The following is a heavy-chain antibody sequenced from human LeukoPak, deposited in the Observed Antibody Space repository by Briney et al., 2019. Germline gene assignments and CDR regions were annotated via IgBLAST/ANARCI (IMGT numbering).Heavy chain of an antibody. CDR3: AKDPDYDFWSGYYTFDY. CDR1: GLTFSSHW. Sequence: GGSLRLSCAASGLTFSSHWMHWVRQAPGKGLVWVSRITNDGSSTTYADSVKGRFTISRDNAKNSLYLQMNSLRAEDSALYYCAKDPDYDFWSGYYTFDYWGQGTLVTVSS. V-gene: IGHV3-74*01. D-gene: IGHD3-3*01. J-gene: IGHJ4*02. CDR2: ITNDGSST.